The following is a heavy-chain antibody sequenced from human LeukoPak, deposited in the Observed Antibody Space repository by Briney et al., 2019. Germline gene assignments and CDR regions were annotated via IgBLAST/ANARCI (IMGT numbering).Heavy chain of an antibody. Sequence: GGSLRLSCAASGFIFSSYGMHWVRQAPGKGLEWVAFIRYDGTNKYYADSVKGRFTISRDNSKNTLYLQMNSLRAEDTAVYYCAKDYYDSSGYRDAFDIWGQGTMVTVSS. CDR2: IRYDGTNK. D-gene: IGHD3-22*01. CDR3: AKDYYDSSGYRDAFDI. V-gene: IGHV3-30*02. J-gene: IGHJ3*02. CDR1: GFIFSSYG.